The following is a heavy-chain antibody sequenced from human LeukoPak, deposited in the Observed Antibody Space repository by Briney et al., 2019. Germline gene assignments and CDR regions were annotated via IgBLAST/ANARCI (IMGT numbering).Heavy chain of an antibody. CDR3: ARDKVVGATLFDY. CDR1: GFTFSSYS. J-gene: IGHJ4*02. D-gene: IGHD1-26*01. Sequence: GGSLRLSCAASGFTFSSYSMNWVRQAPGKGLEWVSSISSSSSYIYYADSVKGRFTISRDNAKNSLYLQMNSLRAEDTAVYYCARDKVVGATLFDYWGQGTLVTVSS. CDR2: ISSSSSYI. V-gene: IGHV3-21*01.